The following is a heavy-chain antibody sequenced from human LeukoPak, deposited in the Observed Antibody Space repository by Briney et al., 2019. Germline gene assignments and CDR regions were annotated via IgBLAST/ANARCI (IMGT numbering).Heavy chain of an antibody. V-gene: IGHV1-8*01. J-gene: IGHJ4*02. CDR2: MNPNSGNT. D-gene: IGHD1-1*01. CDR3: ARGDPRHGILKTFDY. Sequence: ASVKVSCKASGYTFTSYDINWVRQATGQGLEWMRWMNPNSGNTGYAQKFQGRVTMTRNTSISTAYTELSSLRSEDTAVYYCARGDPRHGILKTFDYWGQGTLVTVSS. CDR1: GYTFTSYD.